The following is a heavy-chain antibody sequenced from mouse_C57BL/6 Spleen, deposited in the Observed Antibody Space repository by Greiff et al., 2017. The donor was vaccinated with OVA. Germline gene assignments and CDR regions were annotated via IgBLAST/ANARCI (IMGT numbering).Heavy chain of an antibody. J-gene: IGHJ3*01. CDR2: ISYDGSN. Sequence: VQLKESGPGLVKPSQSLSLTCSVTGYSITSGYYWNWIRQFPGNKLEWMGYISYDGSNNYNPSLKNRISITRDPSKNQFFLKLNSVSTEDTATYYCARGDYDYAGFAYWGQGTLVTVSA. CDR3: ARGDYDYAGFAY. CDR1: GYSITSGYY. D-gene: IGHD2-4*01. V-gene: IGHV3-6*01.